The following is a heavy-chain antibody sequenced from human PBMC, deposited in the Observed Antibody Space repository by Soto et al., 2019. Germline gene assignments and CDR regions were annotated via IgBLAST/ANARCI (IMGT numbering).Heavy chain of an antibody. D-gene: IGHD2-2*02. V-gene: IGHV3-30-3*01. CDR3: ARDNRDCSSFNCYNPGRVFGLDV. J-gene: IGHJ6*02. CDR1: GFTFNNYN. Sequence: GGSLRLSCAASGFTFNNYNLHWVRQAPGNSLESVAVISFDGTTDYYADSVKGRFTVSRGNSKNTLSLQMDSLRPEDTAVYYCARDNRDCSSFNCYNPGRVFGLDVWGQGTTVTVSS. CDR2: ISFDGTTD.